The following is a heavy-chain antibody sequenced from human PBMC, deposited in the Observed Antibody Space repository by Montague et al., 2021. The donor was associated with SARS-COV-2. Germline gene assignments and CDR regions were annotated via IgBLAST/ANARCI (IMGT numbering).Heavy chain of an antibody. J-gene: IGHJ6*02. Sequence: SETLSLTCTVSGGSISRYYLSRIPQPPGKGLQWIGYIYNNGSTNCNTSLKSRVTLSIDTSKNQFSLKLTSVTAADTAVYYCARGGGDSADYYYYAMDVWGQLTTVTVAS. CDR3: ARGGGDSADYYYYAMDV. D-gene: IGHD2-21*02. V-gene: IGHV4-59*01. CDR2: IYNNGST. CDR1: GGSISRYY.